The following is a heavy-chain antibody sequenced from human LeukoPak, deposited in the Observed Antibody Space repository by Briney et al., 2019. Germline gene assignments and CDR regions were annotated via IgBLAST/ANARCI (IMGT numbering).Heavy chain of an antibody. CDR2: IWYDGSHK. Sequence: SRGSLSLSCAASGFTFSSYGMHWVRQAPGKGLEWVAVIWYDGSHKYYADSVKGRFTISRDNSKNTLYLQMNSLRAEDTAVYYCARGPDYYASIGRFDYWGQGALVTVSS. CDR1: GFTFSSYG. D-gene: IGHD3-22*01. CDR3: ARGPDYYASIGRFDY. V-gene: IGHV3-33*08. J-gene: IGHJ4*02.